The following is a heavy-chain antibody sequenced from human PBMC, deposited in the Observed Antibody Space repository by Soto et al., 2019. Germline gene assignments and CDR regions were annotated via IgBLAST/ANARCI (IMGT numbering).Heavy chain of an antibody. CDR2: IYYSGRT. J-gene: IGHJ2*01. Sequence: QVQLQESGPGLVKPSETLSLTCTVSGGSISSYYWSWIRQPPGKGLEWIGYIYYSGRTNYNPSLKSRVTISVDTSKNQFSLKLSSVTAADTAVYYCARDRNYLPPNWYFDLWGRGTLVTVSS. V-gene: IGHV4-59*01. CDR3: ARDRNYLPPNWYFDL. D-gene: IGHD3-10*01. CDR1: GGSISSYY.